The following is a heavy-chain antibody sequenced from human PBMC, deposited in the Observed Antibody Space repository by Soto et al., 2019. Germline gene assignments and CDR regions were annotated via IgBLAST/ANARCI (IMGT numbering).Heavy chain of an antibody. D-gene: IGHD2-2*01. V-gene: IGHV4-34*01. Sequence: SETLSLTCAVYGGSFSGYYWSWIRQPLGKGLEWIGEINHSGSTNYNPSLKSRVTISVDTSKNQFSLKLSSVAAADTAVYYCARDRIVVVPVRTRRNWFDPWGQGTLVTVSS. CDR2: INHSGST. J-gene: IGHJ5*02. CDR1: GGSFSGYY. CDR3: ARDRIVVVPVRTRRNWFDP.